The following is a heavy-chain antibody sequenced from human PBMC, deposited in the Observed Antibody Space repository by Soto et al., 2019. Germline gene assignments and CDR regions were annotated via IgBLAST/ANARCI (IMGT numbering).Heavy chain of an antibody. CDR3: ARRQWLVGGYYYGMDV. Sequence: ASVKVSCKASGYTFTSYGISWVRQAPGQGLEWMGWTSAYKGNTNYAQKLQGRVTMTTDTSTSTAYMELRSLRSDDAAVYYCARRQWLVGGYYYGMDVWGQGTTVTVSS. CDR1: GYTFTSYG. D-gene: IGHD6-19*01. CDR2: TSAYKGNT. V-gene: IGHV1-18*01. J-gene: IGHJ6*02.